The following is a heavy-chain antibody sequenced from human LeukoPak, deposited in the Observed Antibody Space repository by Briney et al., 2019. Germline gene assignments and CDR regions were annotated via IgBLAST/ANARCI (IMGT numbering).Heavy chain of an antibody. CDR2: MSAYNGNT. Sequence: ASVKVSCKASGYTFTSYGISWVRQAPGQGLEWMGWMSAYNGNTNYAQKLQGRVTMTTDTSTSTAYMELRSLRSDDTAVYYCARDVRRYDILTGYYPLDYWGQGTLVTVSS. J-gene: IGHJ4*02. CDR1: GYTFTSYG. D-gene: IGHD3-9*01. CDR3: ARDVRRYDILTGYYPLDY. V-gene: IGHV1-18*01.